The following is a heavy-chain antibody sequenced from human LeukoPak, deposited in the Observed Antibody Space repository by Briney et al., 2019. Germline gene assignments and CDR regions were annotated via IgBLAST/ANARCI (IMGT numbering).Heavy chain of an antibody. CDR3: ARHYDLWSAYSY. J-gene: IGHJ4*02. D-gene: IGHD3-3*01. CDR2: IYYTGSV. V-gene: IGHV4-4*02. CDR1: GGSIKNDYW. Sequence: SSETLSLTCTVYGGSIKNDYWWTWVRQSPGKGLEWIGEIYYTGSVNYNLSLGSRVTISRDTSKSQLSLMLRSVTAADTAVYYCARHYDLWSAYSYWGQGLLVTVSS.